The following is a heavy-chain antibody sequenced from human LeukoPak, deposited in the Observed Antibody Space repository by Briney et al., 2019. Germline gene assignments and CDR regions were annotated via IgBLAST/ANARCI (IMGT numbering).Heavy chain of an antibody. J-gene: IGHJ5*02. CDR2: IYYSGST. V-gene: IGHV4-59*12. D-gene: IGHD7-27*01. CDR3: ATGARSPSRWFDP. Sequence: SSETLSLTCTVSGGSISSYYWSWIRQPPGKGLEWIGYIYYSGSTNYNPSLKSRVTISVDTSKNQFSLKLSSVTAADTAVYYCATGARSPSRWFDPWGQGTLVTVSS. CDR1: GGSISSYY.